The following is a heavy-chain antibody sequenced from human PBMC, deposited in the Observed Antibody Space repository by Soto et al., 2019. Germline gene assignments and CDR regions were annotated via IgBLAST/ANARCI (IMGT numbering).Heavy chain of an antibody. CDR2: INPNSGGT. CDR1: GYTFTGYY. J-gene: IGHJ5*02. V-gene: IGHV1-2*02. Sequence: GASVKVSCKASGYTFTGYYMHWVRQAPGQGLEWMGWINPNSGGTNYAQKFQGRVTMTRDTSISTAYMELSRLRSDDTAVSYCARALSIAARPNWFDPWGQGTLVTVSS. D-gene: IGHD6-6*01. CDR3: ARALSIAARPNWFDP.